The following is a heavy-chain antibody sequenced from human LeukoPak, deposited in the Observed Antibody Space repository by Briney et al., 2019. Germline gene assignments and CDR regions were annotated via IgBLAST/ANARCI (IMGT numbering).Heavy chain of an antibody. D-gene: IGHD6-19*01. CDR1: GYTFTSYD. Sequence: ASVKVSCKASGYTFTSYDINWVRQATGQGREWMGWMNPNSGNTGYAQKFQGRVTMTRNTSISTAYMELSSLRSEDTAVYYCARVLAGSGWYDVFDIWAQGTMVTVSS. J-gene: IGHJ3*02. CDR3: ARVLAGSGWYDVFDI. CDR2: MNPNSGNT. V-gene: IGHV1-8*01.